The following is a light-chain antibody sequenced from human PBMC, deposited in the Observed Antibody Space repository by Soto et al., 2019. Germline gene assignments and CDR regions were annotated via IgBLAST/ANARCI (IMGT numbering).Light chain of an antibody. CDR2: VGTGGIVG. V-gene: IGLV9-49*01. CDR3: GADHGSGSNFVYV. CDR1: SGYSDYK. Sequence: QLVLTQPPSASASLGASVTVTCTLSSGYSDYKVDWYQQRPGKGPRFVMRVGTGGIVGSKGEGIPDRFSVLGSGLNRYLTIKNIQEEDESDYHCGADHGSGSNFVYVFGTGTKLTVL. J-gene: IGLJ1*01.